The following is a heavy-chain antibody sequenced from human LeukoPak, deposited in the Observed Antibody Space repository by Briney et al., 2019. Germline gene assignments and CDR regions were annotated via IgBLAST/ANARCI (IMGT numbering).Heavy chain of an antibody. CDR1: GGSISSGGYY. CDR3: ARENYDFWSGQFWFDP. J-gene: IGHJ5*02. D-gene: IGHD3-3*01. V-gene: IGHV4-31*03. CDR2: IYYSGST. Sequence: SQTLSLTCTVSGGSISSGGYYWSWIRQHPGKGLEWIGYIYYSGSTNYNPSLKSRVTISVDTSKNQFSLKLSSVTAADTAVYYCARENYDFWSGQFWFDPWGQGTLVTVSS.